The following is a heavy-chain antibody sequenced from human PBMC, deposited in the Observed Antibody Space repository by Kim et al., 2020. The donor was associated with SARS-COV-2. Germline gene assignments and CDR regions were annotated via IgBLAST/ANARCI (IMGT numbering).Heavy chain of an antibody. CDR1: GFTFSSYG. J-gene: IGHJ4*02. D-gene: IGHD2-8*01. CDR2: IWYDGSNK. Sequence: GGSLRLSCAASGFTFSSYGMHWVRQAPGKGLEWVAVIWYDGSNKYYADSVKGRFTISRDNSKNTLYLQMNSLRAEDTAVYYCARELGYCTNGVCSTGHFDYWGQGTLVTVSS. CDR3: ARELGYCTNGVCSTGHFDY. V-gene: IGHV3-33*01.